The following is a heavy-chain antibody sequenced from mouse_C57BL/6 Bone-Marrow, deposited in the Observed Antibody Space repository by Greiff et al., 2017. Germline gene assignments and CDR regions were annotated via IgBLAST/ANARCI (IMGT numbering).Heavy chain of an antibody. Sequence: VQLQQPGAELVMPGASVKLSCKASGYTFTSYWMHWVKQRPGQGLEWIGEIDPSDSYTTYNQKFKGKSTLTVDKSSSTAYMQLSSLTSEDSAVYYCARGLLSPFAYWGQGTLVTVSA. CDR2: IDPSDSYT. D-gene: IGHD2-3*01. CDR3: ARGLLSPFAY. J-gene: IGHJ3*01. CDR1: GYTFTSYW. V-gene: IGHV1-69*01.